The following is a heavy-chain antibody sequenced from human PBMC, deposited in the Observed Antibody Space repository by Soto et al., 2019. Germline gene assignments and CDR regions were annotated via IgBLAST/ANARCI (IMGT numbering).Heavy chain of an antibody. CDR3: ARNRNPSSKTHGMDV. V-gene: IGHV3-21*01. J-gene: IGHJ6*02. Sequence: EVQLVESGGGLFEPGGSLRLSCAPSGLSFSTHSMNWARQAPGKGLEWVSSISSDSYYIYYADSVKGRFTISRDNAKNSLYLQMNSLRADDTAVYYCARNRNPSSKTHGMDVWGQGTTVTVSS. CDR2: ISSDSYYI. CDR1: GLSFSTHS.